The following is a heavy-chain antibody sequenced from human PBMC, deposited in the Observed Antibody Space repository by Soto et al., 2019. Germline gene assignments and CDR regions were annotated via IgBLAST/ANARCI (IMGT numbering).Heavy chain of an antibody. CDR3: ASLWELPGY. J-gene: IGHJ4*02. CDR1: GFTFSSYG. CDR2: ISYDGSNK. D-gene: IGHD1-26*01. Sequence: GGSLRLSCAASGFTFSSYGMHWVRQAPGKGLEWVAVISYDGSNKYYADSVKGRFTISRDNAKNTLYLQMNSLRAEDTAVYYCASLWELPGYWGQGTLVTVSS. V-gene: IGHV3-30*03.